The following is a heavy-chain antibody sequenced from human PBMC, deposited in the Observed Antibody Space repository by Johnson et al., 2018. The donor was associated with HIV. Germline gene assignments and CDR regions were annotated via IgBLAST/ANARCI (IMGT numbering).Heavy chain of an antibody. Sequence: HVQLVESGGGVVQPGRSLRLSCAASGFTFSSYDMHWVRQAPGKGLEWVAVIWYDGSNKYYADSVKGRFTISRDNSENTLYLQMNSLRAEDTALYYCARDWAAVGRVGGMDAFDIWGQGTMVTVSS. CDR2: IWYDGSNK. J-gene: IGHJ3*02. CDR3: ARDWAAVGRVGGMDAFDI. D-gene: IGHD6-13*01. CDR1: GFTFSSYD. V-gene: IGHV3-33*01.